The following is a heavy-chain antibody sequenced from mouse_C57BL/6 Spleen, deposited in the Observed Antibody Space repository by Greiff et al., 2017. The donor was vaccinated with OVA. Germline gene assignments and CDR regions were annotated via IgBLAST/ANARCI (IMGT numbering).Heavy chain of an antibody. Sequence: EVQLVESERGLVQPGSSMKLSCTASGFTFSDYYMAWVRQVPEKGLEWVANINYDGSSTYYLASLKSRFIISSDNAKNILYLKMSSLKSEDTATYYCAREDYGNYFDYWGQGTTLTVSS. CDR3: AREDYGNYFDY. CDR1: GFTFSDYY. D-gene: IGHD2-1*01. J-gene: IGHJ2*01. CDR2: INYDGSST. V-gene: IGHV5-16*01.